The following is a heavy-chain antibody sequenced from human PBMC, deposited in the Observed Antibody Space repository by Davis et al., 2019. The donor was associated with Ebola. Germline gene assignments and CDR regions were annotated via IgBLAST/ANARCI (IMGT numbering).Heavy chain of an antibody. CDR2: ISSSSSYI. CDR1: GGSFSGYY. V-gene: IGHV3-21*01. Sequence: ETLSLTCAVYGGSFSGYYWSWIRQPPGKGLEWVSSISSSSSYIYYADSVKGRFTISRDNAKNSLYLQMNSLRAEDTAVYYCARALWFRESHPYYYYGMDVWGQGTTVTVSS. J-gene: IGHJ6*02. CDR3: ARALWFRESHPYYYYGMDV. D-gene: IGHD3-10*01.